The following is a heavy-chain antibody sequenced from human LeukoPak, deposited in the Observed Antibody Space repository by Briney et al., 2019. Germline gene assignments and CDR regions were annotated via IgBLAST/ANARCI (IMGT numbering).Heavy chain of an antibody. J-gene: IGHJ4*02. CDR2: IHHSGSI. CDR3: ARHPPFSPFDY. V-gene: IGHV4-4*02. Sequence: SETLSLTCAVSGVSISSNLWWTWVRQPPGKGLEWIAEIHHSGSINYNPPLKSRVTISVDTSKNQFSLKLSSVTAADTAVYYCARHPPFSPFDYWGQGTLVTVSS. CDR1: GVSISSNLW.